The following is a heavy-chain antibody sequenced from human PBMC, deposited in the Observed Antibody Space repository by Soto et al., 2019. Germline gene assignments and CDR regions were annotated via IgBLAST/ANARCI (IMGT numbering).Heavy chain of an antibody. V-gene: IGHV3-64*02. Sequence: GGSLRLSCAASGFTFSVCGMHWVRQAPGKGLEYVSAINPDGSSTYYADSVKGRFTISRDNSKNTFFLQMGSLRVEDIAVYYFARVRCSGGSCSSNYYYMDVWGKGTTVTVSS. CDR2: INPDGSST. CDR3: ARVRCSGGSCSSNYYYMDV. D-gene: IGHD2-15*01. J-gene: IGHJ6*03. CDR1: GFTFSVCG.